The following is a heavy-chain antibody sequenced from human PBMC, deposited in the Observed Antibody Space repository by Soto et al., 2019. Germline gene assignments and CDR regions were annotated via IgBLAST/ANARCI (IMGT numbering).Heavy chain of an antibody. D-gene: IGHD2-21*02. CDR1: GFTFSSYA. J-gene: IGHJ6*02. CDR2: ISGSGGST. CDR3: AKGLAYCGGDCYSRPDYYYYYYGMDV. Sequence: GSLRLSCAASGFTFSSYAMSWVRQAPGKGLEWVSAISGSGGSTYYADSVKGRFTISRDNSKNTLYLQMNSLRAEDTAVYYCAKGLAYCGGDCYSRPDYYYYYYGMDVWGQGTTVTVSS. V-gene: IGHV3-23*01.